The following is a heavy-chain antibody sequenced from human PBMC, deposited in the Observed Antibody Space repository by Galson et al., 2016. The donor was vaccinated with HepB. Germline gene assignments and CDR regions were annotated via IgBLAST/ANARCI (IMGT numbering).Heavy chain of an antibody. V-gene: IGHV3-74*01. Sequence: LRLSCAVSGFSFTNYWMHWVRQVPGKGLVWVSRINSDGSRTGGADFVKGRFTISRDNARNTLYLQMNSLRVEDTAVYYCARDWPGRNWFDAWGQGTLVAVSS. J-gene: IGHJ5*02. CDR2: INSDGSRT. CDR3: ARDWPGRNWFDA. CDR1: GFSFTNYW. D-gene: IGHD1-14*01.